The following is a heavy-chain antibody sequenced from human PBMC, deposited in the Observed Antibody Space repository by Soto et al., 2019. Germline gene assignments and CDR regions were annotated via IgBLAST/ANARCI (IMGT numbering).Heavy chain of an antibody. CDR3: ARGGYSGYEFIWYFDL. Sequence: EVQLVESGGGLVQPGASLRLSCAASGFTFSSYWMSWVGQAPGQGLEWVANIKQDGSEKYYVDSVKGRFTISRDNAKNSRYLQMNSLRAEDTAVYYCARGGYSGYEFIWYFDLWGRGTLVTVSS. CDR2: IKQDGSEK. V-gene: IGHV3-7*01. D-gene: IGHD5-12*01. J-gene: IGHJ2*01. CDR1: GFTFSSYW.